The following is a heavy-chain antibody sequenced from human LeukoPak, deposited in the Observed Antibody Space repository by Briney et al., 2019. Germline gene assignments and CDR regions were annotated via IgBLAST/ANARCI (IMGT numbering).Heavy chain of an antibody. V-gene: IGHV3-72*01. J-gene: IGHJ4*02. CDR1: GFTFSDQY. Sequence: PGGSLRLSCAASGFTFSDQYMDWVRQAPGKGLEWVGRSTNKAHSYATEYAASVKGRFTISRDDSKNSLDLQMNSLKTEDTAVYYCTRDSLGAQGGYWGQGVLVTVSS. CDR3: TRDSLGAQGGY. D-gene: IGHD1-26*01. CDR2: STNKAHSYAT.